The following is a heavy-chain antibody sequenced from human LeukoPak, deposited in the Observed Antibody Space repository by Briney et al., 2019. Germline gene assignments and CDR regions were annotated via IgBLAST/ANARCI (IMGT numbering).Heavy chain of an antibody. CDR2: ISSSSSYI. CDR3: ARVGRIGYCSSTSCYVTPFDY. D-gene: IGHD2-2*01. CDR1: GFTFSSYS. V-gene: IGHV3-21*01. Sequence: GGSLRLSCAASGFTFSSYSMNWVRQDPGKGLEWVSSISSSSSYIYYADSVKGRFTISRDNAKNSLYLQMNSLRAEDTAVYYCARVGRIGYCSSTSCYVTPFDYWGQGTLVTVSS. J-gene: IGHJ4*02.